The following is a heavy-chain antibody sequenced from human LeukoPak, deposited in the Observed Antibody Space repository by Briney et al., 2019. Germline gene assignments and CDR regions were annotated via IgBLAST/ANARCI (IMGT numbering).Heavy chain of an antibody. CDR2: FYYSGST. CDR1: GGSISSGSYY. CDR3: ARDKTFEVVNYFDY. J-gene: IGHJ4*02. Sequence: SETLSLTCTVAGGSISSGSYYWGWIRQPPGKGLEWIGSFYYSGSTYYNPSLKSRITVSLDTSKNQFSLRLSFVTAADTAVYYCARDKTFEVVNYFDYWGQGTLVTVSS. D-gene: IGHD3-3*01. V-gene: IGHV4-39*07.